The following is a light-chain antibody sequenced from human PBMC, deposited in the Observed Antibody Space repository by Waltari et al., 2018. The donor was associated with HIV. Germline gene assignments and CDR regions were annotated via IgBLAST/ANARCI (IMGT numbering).Light chain of an antibody. CDR3: QAWDSSTVV. CDR2: QDN. Sequence: SYKLTQPPSVSVSPGQTASITSPGDKLGDKYACWYQQKPGQSPVLVIYQDNKRPSGIPERFSGSNSGNTATLTISGTQAMDEADYYCQAWDSSTVVFGGGTKLTVL. CDR1: KLGDKY. V-gene: IGLV3-1*01. J-gene: IGLJ2*01.